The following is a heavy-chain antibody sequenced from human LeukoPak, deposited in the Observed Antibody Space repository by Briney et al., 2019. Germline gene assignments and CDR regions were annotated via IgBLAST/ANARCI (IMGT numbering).Heavy chain of an antibody. CDR1: GFTFSSYG. CDR2: IWYDGSNK. D-gene: IGHD3-10*01. Sequence: PGGSLRLSCAASGFTFSSYGMHWVRQAPGKGLEWVAVIWYDGSNKYYADSVKGRFTISRDNSKNTLYLQMNSLRAEDTAVYYCAREGLLWFGELLGDYYGMDVWGQGTTVTVSS. J-gene: IGHJ6*02. V-gene: IGHV3-33*01. CDR3: AREGLLWFGELLGDYYGMDV.